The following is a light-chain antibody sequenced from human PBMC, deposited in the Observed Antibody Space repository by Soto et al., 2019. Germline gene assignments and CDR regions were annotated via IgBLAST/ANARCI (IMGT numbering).Light chain of an antibody. V-gene: IGKV3-11*01. J-gene: IGKJ3*01. CDR3: HEYNSCPVT. CDR1: QSISSY. Sequence: EIVLTQSPATLSLSPGERATLSCRASQSISSYLAWYQQTPDQPPRLLIYALSNRATGIPARFSGSGSGTDFTLTIGRLEPDDLAVYYCHEYNSCPVTFGPWTHVDL. CDR2: ALS.